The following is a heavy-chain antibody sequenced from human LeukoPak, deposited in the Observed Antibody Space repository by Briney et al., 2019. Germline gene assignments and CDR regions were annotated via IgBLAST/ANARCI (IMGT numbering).Heavy chain of an antibody. CDR3: TTDPMYYYDSSGYYHNAV. J-gene: IGHJ4*02. V-gene: IGHV3-53*01. CDR2: IYSGGST. CDR1: GFTVSSNY. Sequence: GGSLRLSCAASGFTVSSNYMSWVRQAPGKGLEWVSVIYSGGSTYYADSVKGRFTISRGNSKNTLYLQMNSLRAEDTAVYYCTTDPMYYYDSSGYYHNAVWGQGTLVTVSS. D-gene: IGHD3-22*01.